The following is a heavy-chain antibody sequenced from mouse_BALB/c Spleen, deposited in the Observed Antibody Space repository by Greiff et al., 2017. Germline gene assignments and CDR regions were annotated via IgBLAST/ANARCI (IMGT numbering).Heavy chain of an antibody. V-gene: IGHV2-9*02. CDR2: IWAGGST. CDR1: GFSLTSYG. J-gene: IGHJ3*01. CDR3: ARGHYYGSSRFAY. Sequence: VQLVESGPGLVAPSQSLSITCTVSGFSLTSYGVHWVRQPPGKGLEWLGVIWAGGSTNYNSALMSRLSISKDNSKSQVFLKMNSLQTDDTAMYYCARGHYYGSSRFAYWGQGTLVTVSA. D-gene: IGHD1-1*01.